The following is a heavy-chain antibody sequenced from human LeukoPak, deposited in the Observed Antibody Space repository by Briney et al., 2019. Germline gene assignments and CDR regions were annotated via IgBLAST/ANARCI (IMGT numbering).Heavy chain of an antibody. J-gene: IGHJ5*02. Sequence: SETLSLTCTDSGGSISSYSWCWIWQDAGKGLEWIGRIYTSGSTNYNPPLKRRVTMSVATSKNQFSLNLSSVTAADTAVYYCARGVASTGIGWFDPWGQGTLVTVSS. D-gene: IGHD6-13*01. CDR1: GGSISSYS. CDR3: ARGVASTGIGWFDP. CDR2: IYTSGST. V-gene: IGHV4-4*07.